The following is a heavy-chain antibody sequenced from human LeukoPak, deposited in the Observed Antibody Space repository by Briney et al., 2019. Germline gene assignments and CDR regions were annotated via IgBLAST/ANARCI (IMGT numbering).Heavy chain of an antibody. CDR1: GFTFSSYS. D-gene: IGHD3-3*01. V-gene: IGHV3-21*01. J-gene: IGHJ4*02. CDR3: ARQELYSDFWSGYYVTHPVDY. Sequence: PGGSLRLSCAASGFTFSSYSMNWVRQAPGKGLEWVSSISSSSSYIYYADSVKCRFTISRDNAKNSLYLQMNSMRAEDTAVYYCARQELYSDFWSGYYVTHPVDYWGQGTLVTVSS. CDR2: ISSSSSYI.